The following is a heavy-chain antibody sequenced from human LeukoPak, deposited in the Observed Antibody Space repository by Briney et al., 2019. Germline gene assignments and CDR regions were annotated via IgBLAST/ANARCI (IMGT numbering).Heavy chain of an antibody. CDR2: ISGSGGNT. Sequence: GGSLRLSCAVSRLTFSNYAMTWVRQAPGKGLEWVSSISGSGGNTYYADSVKGRFAISRDNSKNTLYLQMSYLRAEDTAVYYCAKDFSSGWPGYFDFWGQGTLATVSS. D-gene: IGHD6-19*01. J-gene: IGHJ4*02. CDR1: RLTFSNYA. V-gene: IGHV3-23*01. CDR3: AKDFSSGWPGYFDF.